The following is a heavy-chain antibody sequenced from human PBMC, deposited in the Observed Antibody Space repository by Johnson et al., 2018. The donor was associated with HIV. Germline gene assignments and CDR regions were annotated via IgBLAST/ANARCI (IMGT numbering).Heavy chain of an antibody. D-gene: IGHD3-3*01. Sequence: VQLVESGGGVVQPGRSLRLSCAASGFTFSSYAMHWVRQAPGKGLEWVANIKQDGSEKYYVDSVKGRSTISRDNAKNSLYLQMNSLRDEDTAVYYCAGDRDFWSGYYRGAFDIWGQGTMVTVSS. V-gene: IGHV3-7*01. CDR1: GFTFSSYA. CDR2: IKQDGSEK. J-gene: IGHJ3*02. CDR3: AGDRDFWSGYYRGAFDI.